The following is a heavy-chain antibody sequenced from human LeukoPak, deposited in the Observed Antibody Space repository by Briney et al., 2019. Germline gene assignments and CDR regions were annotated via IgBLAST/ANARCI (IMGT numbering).Heavy chain of an antibody. CDR3: AKDGSHGLGWFDP. J-gene: IGHJ5*02. D-gene: IGHD3/OR15-3a*01. V-gene: IGHV3-23*01. Sequence: GGSLRLSCAASGFTFSSYAMSWVRQAPGKGLEWVPSISGSGGSSYFADSVKGRFTISRDNSKNTLYLQMNSLRAEDTAVYYCAKDGSHGLGWFDPWGQGTLVTVSS. CDR2: ISGSGGSS. CDR1: GFTFSSYA.